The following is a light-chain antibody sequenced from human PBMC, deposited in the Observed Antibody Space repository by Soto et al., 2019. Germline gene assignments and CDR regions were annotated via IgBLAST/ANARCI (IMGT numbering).Light chain of an antibody. Sequence: EVVMTQSPATLSVSPGERATLSCRASQSVSSSYLAWYQQKPGQAPRLLIYGASSRATGIPDRFSGSGSGTDFTLTISRLEPEDFAVYYCQQRNVWPPITFGQGTRLEIK. CDR2: GAS. V-gene: IGKV3D-20*02. J-gene: IGKJ5*01. CDR1: QSVSSSY. CDR3: QQRNVWPPIT.